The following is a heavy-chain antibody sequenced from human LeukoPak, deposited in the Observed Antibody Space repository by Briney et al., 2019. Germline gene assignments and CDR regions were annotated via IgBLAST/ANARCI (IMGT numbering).Heavy chain of an antibody. D-gene: IGHD3-16*01. CDR2: ISDGGEVR. Sequence: GGSLRLSCAASGFTFSNSSMNWVRQVPGGGLEWVSVISDGGEVRFYAYSVKGRFTISRDNSKNTLYLQMNSLRDEDTAVYYCAKCLSRFPCRDLDSWGQGTQVTVSS. CDR1: GFTFSNSS. CDR3: AKCLSRFPCRDLDS. J-gene: IGHJ4*02. V-gene: IGHV3-23*01.